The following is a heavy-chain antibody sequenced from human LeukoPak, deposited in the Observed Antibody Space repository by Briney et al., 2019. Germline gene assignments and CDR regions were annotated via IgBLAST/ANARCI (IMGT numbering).Heavy chain of an antibody. CDR1: GGTFSSYA. D-gene: IGHD4-17*01. J-gene: IGHJ3*02. CDR2: IIPILGIA. V-gene: IGHV1-69*04. Sequence: SVKVSCKASGGTFSSYAISWVRQAPGQGLEWMGRIIPILGIANYAQKFQGRVTITADKSTSTAYMELSSLRSEDTAVYYCATDYGDYDAVDAFDIWGQGTMVTVSS. CDR3: ATDYGDYDAVDAFDI.